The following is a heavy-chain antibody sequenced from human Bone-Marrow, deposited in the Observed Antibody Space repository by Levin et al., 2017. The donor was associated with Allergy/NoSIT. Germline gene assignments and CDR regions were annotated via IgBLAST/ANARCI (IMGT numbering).Heavy chain of an antibody. Sequence: SQTLSLTCPVSGGSISGAGFYWPWIRLLPGKGLQWIANIFYTGNTSYNPSLRGRVTISIDTSSSQFSLELRSVTDADTAAYYCARHRIDCDGVCYPTAFDVWGQGALVSVSS. V-gene: IGHV4-31*03. CDR3: ARHRIDCDGVCYPTAFDV. CDR2: IFYTGNT. CDR1: GGSISGAGFY. J-gene: IGHJ3*01. D-gene: IGHD2-8*01.